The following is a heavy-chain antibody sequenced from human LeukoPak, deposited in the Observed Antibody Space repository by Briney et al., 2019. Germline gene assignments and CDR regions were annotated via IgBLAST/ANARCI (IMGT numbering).Heavy chain of an antibody. D-gene: IGHD3-22*01. CDR1: GFTFSDHY. V-gene: IGHV3-72*01. J-gene: IGHJ4*02. CDR3: AREFYDSSGYTLDY. Sequence: QPGGSLRLSCAASGFTFSDHYMDWVRQAPGKGLEWVGRTRNKANSYNTEYSASVKGIFTISRDDSKNSLYLQMNSLKTEDTAVYYCAREFYDSSGYTLDYWGQGTLVTVSS. CDR2: TRNKANSYNT.